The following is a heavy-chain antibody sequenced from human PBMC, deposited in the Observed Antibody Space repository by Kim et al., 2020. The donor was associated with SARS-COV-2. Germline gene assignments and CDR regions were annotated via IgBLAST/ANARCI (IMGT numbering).Heavy chain of an antibody. CDR3: ARGGNSSSRRAFDY. J-gene: IGHJ4*02. Sequence: YADYVKGRFTIARDNAKDTLYMEMNSLRAEDTAVYYCARGGNSSSRRAFDYWGQGTLVTVSS. D-gene: IGHD6-13*01. V-gene: IGHV3-74*01.